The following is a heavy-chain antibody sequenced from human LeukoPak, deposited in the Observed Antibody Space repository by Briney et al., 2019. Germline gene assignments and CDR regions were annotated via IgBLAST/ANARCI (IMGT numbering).Heavy chain of an antibody. Sequence: TSETLSLTCAVSGYSISSGYYWGWIRQPPGKGLEWIGSIYHSGSTYYNPFLKSRITISVDTSKNQFSLKLSSVTAADTAVYYCARWDSGEWFHDAFDIWGQGTMVTVSS. J-gene: IGHJ3*02. CDR1: GYSISSGYY. CDR3: ARWDSGEWFHDAFDI. CDR2: IYHSGST. D-gene: IGHD3-3*01. V-gene: IGHV4-38-2*01.